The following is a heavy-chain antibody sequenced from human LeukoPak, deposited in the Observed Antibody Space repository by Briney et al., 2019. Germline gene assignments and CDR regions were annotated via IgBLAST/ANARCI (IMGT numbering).Heavy chain of an antibody. J-gene: IGHJ5*02. V-gene: IGHV1-2*02. Sequence: ASVKVSCKASGYTFTGYYMHWVRQAPGQGLEWMGWINPNSGGTNYAQKFQGRVTMTRDTSISTAYMELSRLRSDDTAVYYCARGVPFEWLSPGCWFDPWGQGTLVTVSS. CDR3: ARGVPFEWLSPGCWFDP. CDR2: INPNSGGT. CDR1: GYTFTGYY. D-gene: IGHD3-3*01.